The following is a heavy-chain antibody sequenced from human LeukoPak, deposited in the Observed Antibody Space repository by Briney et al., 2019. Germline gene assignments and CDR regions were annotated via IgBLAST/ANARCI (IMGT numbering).Heavy chain of an antibody. CDR2: ISGSGGST. CDR1: GFIFSNFA. J-gene: IGHJ1*01. D-gene: IGHD6-13*01. V-gene: IGHV3-23*01. Sequence: GGSLRLSCAASGFIFSNFAMTWVRQAPGKGLEWVSGISGSGGSTYYADSVKGRFTISRDNSKNTLYLQMNSLRAEDTAVYYCAKDSSSWYTGGNLQHWGQGTLVTVSS. CDR3: AKDSSSWYTGGNLQH.